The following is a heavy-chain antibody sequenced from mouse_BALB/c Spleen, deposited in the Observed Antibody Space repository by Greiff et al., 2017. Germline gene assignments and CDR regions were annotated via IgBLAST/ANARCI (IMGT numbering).Heavy chain of an antibody. Sequence: VQLKESGPGLVKPSQSLSLTCTVTGYSITSDYAWNWIRQFPGNKLEWMGYISYSGSTSYNPSLKSRISITRDTSKNQFFLQLNSVTTEDTATYYCARSFYGKGAMDYWGQGTSVTVSS. CDR1: GYSITSDYA. V-gene: IGHV3-2*02. CDR3: ARSFYGKGAMDY. CDR2: ISYSGST. J-gene: IGHJ4*01. D-gene: IGHD2-1*01.